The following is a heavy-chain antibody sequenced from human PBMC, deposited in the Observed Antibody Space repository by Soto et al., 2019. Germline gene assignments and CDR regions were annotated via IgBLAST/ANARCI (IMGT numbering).Heavy chain of an antibody. CDR1: GGSFSGYY. CDR2: INHSGST. Sequence: QVQLQQWGAGLLKPSETLSLTCAVYGGSFSGYYWTWIRQPPGTGLEWIGEINHSGSTNYNPCLKSRVTISVDTSKNQFSLKLTSATAADTAVYYCARDKITGLFDYWGQGTLVTVSS. J-gene: IGHJ4*02. D-gene: IGHD2-8*02. CDR3: ARDKITGLFDY. V-gene: IGHV4-34*01.